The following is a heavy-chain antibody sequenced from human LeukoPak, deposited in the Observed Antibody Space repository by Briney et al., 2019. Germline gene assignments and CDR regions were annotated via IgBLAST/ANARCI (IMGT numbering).Heavy chain of an antibody. CDR3: ARISLPGIAVDYYYHYGMDV. V-gene: IGHV1-2*02. CDR1: GYTFTGYY. D-gene: IGHD6-19*01. J-gene: IGHJ6*02. CDR2: INPNSGGT. Sequence: ASVKVSCKASGYTFTGYYMHWVRQAPGQGLEWMGWINPNSGGTNYAQKFQGRVTMTRDTSVSTAYMELSRLRSDDTAVYYCARISLPGIAVDYYYHYGMDVWGQGTTVTVSS.